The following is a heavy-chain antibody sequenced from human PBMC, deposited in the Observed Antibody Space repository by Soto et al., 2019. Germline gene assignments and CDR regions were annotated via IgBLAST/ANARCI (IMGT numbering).Heavy chain of an antibody. Sequence: GGSLRLSCTASGFPFSAYGMNWVRQAPGKGLDWASGIGGSGDSIYYADSVKGRFTISRDNSKNTLFLQVNRLRNEDTAIYYCAFSSGYFDAFDVWGQGTMVTVSS. D-gene: IGHD6-19*01. V-gene: IGHV3-23*01. CDR1: GFPFSAYG. J-gene: IGHJ3*01. CDR3: AFSSGYFDAFDV. CDR2: IGGSGDSI.